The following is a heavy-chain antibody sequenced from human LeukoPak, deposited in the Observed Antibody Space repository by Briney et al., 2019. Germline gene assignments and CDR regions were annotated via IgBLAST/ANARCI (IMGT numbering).Heavy chain of an antibody. D-gene: IGHD3-22*01. V-gene: IGHV3-66*01. CDR2: IYSGGST. J-gene: IGHJ4*02. CDR3: ARGGSYFDISGYYFY. Sequence: GGSLRLSCAASGFTVGSNTMSWVRQAPGKGLAWVSIIYSGGSTSYADSVKGRFTISRDNSKNTLYLQMNSLRTEDTAVYYCARGGSYFDISGYYFYWGQGTLVTVSS. CDR1: GFTVGSNT.